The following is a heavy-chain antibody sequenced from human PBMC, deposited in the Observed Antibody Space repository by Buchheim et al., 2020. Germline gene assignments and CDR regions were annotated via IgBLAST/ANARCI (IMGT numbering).Heavy chain of an antibody. J-gene: IGHJ4*02. D-gene: IGHD2-15*01. CDR2: ISSDGNKQ. CDR1: GFTFSNYA. Sequence: QVQLVKSGGGVVQPGRSLRLSCGASGFTFSNYAIHWVRQAPGQGLEWVAVISSDGNKQYYADSVKGRFTISRDNSKNTLYLQMNSLRPEDTAVYYCARVPSRYTSAWYSDYWGQGTL. V-gene: IGHV3-30-3*01. CDR3: ARVPSRYTSAWYSDY.